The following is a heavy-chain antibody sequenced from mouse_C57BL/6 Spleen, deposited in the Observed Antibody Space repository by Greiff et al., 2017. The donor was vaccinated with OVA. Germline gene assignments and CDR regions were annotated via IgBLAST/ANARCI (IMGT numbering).Heavy chain of an antibody. D-gene: IGHD2-1*01. J-gene: IGHJ1*03. CDR3: ARQDFYGNPPFDV. Sequence: EVQVVESGGGLVQPGGSLKLSCAASGFTFSDYYMYWVRQTPEKRLEWVAYISNGGGSTYYPDTVKGRFTISRDNAKNTLYLQMSRLKSEDTAMYYCARQDFYGNPPFDVWGTGTTVTVSS. V-gene: IGHV5-12*01. CDR1: GFTFSDYY. CDR2: ISNGGGST.